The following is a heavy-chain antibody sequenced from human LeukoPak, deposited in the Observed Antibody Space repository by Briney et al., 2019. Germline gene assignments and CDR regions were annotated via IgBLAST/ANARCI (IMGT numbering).Heavy chain of an antibody. V-gene: IGHV4-34*01. CDR3: ARVASKGGMDV. J-gene: IGHJ6*02. Sequence: SETLSLTCVVYGGSFSDYYWSWIRQPPGKGLEWIGEINHRGITNYNPSLTSRVSISLDRSKNQFSLSLSSLTAADTAVYYCARVASKGGMDVWGQGTTVIVSS. D-gene: IGHD5/OR15-5a*01. CDR1: GGSFSDYY. CDR2: INHRGIT.